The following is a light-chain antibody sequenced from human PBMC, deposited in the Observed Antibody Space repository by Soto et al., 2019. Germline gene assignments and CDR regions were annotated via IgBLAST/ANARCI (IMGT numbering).Light chain of an antibody. CDR2: KAS. CDR1: QSISGW. Sequence: DIQMTQSPSTLSASVGDRVTIXXRASQSISGWLAWYQQKPGKAPKVXIYKASSLESGVPSRFSGSGSGTEFTLTISSLQPDDFATYYCQQYKSYSWTFGQGTKVDIK. CDR3: QQYKSYSWT. J-gene: IGKJ1*01. V-gene: IGKV1-5*03.